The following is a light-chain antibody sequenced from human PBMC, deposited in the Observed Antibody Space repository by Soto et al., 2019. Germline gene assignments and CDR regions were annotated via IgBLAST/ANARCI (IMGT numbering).Light chain of an antibody. CDR3: CSYAGSSYV. V-gene: IGLV2-11*01. Sequence: QSVLTQPRSVSGSPGQSVTISCTGTSSDVGGYNYVSWYQQHPGKAPKLMMYDVSKRPSGVPDRFSGSKSGNTASLTISGLQAENEADYYCCSYAGSSYVFGTGTKLPS. CDR1: SSDVGGYNY. J-gene: IGLJ1*01. CDR2: DVS.